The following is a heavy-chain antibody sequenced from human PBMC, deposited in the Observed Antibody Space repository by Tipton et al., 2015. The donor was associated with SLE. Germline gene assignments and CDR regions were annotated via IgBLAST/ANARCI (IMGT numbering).Heavy chain of an antibody. D-gene: IGHD4-17*01. CDR2: IRYDGSNK. Sequence: SLRLSCAASGFTFSSYGMHWVRQAPGKGLEWVAFIRYDGSNKYYADSVKGRFTISRDNSKNTLYLQMNSLRAEDTAVYYCASTPYGDYFDYWGQGTLVTVSS. CDR3: ASTPYGDYFDY. J-gene: IGHJ4*02. V-gene: IGHV3-30*02. CDR1: GFTFSSYG.